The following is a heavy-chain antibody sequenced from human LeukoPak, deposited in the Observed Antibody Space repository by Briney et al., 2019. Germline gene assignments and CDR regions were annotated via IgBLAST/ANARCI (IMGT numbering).Heavy chain of an antibody. CDR2: IYYSGST. V-gene: IGHV4-30-4*01. CDR3: ARDYYGSGSYYMVV. J-gene: IGHJ4*02. D-gene: IGHD3-10*01. CDR1: GGSISSGDYY. Sequence: PSETLSLTCTVSGGSISSGDYYWSWIRQPPGKGLEWIGYIYYSGSTYYNPSLKSRVTISVDTSKNQFSLKLSSVTAADTAVYYCARDYYGSGSYYMVVWGLGSLVTVSS.